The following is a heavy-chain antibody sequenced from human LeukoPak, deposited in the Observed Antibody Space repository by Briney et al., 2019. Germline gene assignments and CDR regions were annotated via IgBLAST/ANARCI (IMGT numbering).Heavy chain of an antibody. CDR1: GGSIGTSY. V-gene: IGHV4-59*01. D-gene: IGHD5-24*01. CDR3: ARERDGYINYFDY. J-gene: IGHJ4*02. Sequence: PSETLSLTCSISGGSIGTSYWTWIRQPPGKGLEWIGYVHYNGATNYNPSLKSRVTISLDTSKNQFSLKLSSGTAADTAVYYCARERDGYINYFDYWGQGTLVTVSS. CDR2: VHYNGAT.